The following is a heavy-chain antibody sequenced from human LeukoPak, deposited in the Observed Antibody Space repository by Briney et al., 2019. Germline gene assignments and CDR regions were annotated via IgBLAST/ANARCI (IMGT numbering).Heavy chain of an antibody. Sequence: GSLRLSCAASGFTFSSYSMHWVRQAPGKGLEWVAVVSYDGTKISYGGSVKGRFTMSRDISKNTLSLQMNSLRPEDTAVYYCARDRIQIWSYVGTFDSWGQGTLVTVSS. CDR2: VSYDGTKI. V-gene: IGHV3-30-3*01. CDR3: ARDRIQIWSYVGTFDS. CDR1: GFTFSSYS. J-gene: IGHJ4*02. D-gene: IGHD5-18*01.